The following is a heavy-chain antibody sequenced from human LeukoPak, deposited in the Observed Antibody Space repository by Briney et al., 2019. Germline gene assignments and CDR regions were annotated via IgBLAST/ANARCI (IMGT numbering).Heavy chain of an antibody. Sequence: SETLSLTCTVSDGAIAGYSWSWIRQPPGKGLEWIGYIYYSGDTNYNPPLQSRVTVSVDTSKNQFSLKLTSVTAADTAVYYCAKSNGYGLVDIWGQGTMVTVSS. CDR2: IYYSGDT. CDR3: AKSNGYGLVDI. J-gene: IGHJ3*02. CDR1: DGAIAGYS. V-gene: IGHV4-59*01. D-gene: IGHD3-10*01.